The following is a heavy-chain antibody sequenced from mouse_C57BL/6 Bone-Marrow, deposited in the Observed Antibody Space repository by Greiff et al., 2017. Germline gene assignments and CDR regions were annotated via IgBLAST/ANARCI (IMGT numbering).Heavy chain of an antibody. V-gene: IGHV1-64*01. D-gene: IGHD2-12*01. CDR1: GYTFTSYW. CDR3: ARAYYKGEDY. J-gene: IGHJ4*01. CDR2: IHPNSGST. Sequence: VQLQQSGAELVKPGASVKLSCKASGYTFTSYWMHWVKQRPGQGLEWIGMIHPNSGSTNYNEKFKSKATLTVDKSSSTAYMQLSSLTSEDSAVYYCARAYYKGEDYWGQGTSVTVSS.